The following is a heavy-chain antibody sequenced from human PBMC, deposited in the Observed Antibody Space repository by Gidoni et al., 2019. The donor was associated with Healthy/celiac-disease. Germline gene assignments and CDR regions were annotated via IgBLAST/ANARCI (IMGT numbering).Heavy chain of an antibody. V-gene: IGHV3-23*01. CDR3: AKPPFGITGTTAPGWFDP. D-gene: IGHD1-20*01. CDR2: ISGSGGST. Sequence: EVQLLESGGGLVQPGGSLRLTCAASGFTFSRYAMSWVRQAPGKGLEWVSAISGSGGSTYYADSVKGRFTISRDNSKNTLYLQMNSLRAEDTAVYYCAKPPFGITGTTAPGWFDPWGQGTLVTVSS. CDR1: GFTFSRYA. J-gene: IGHJ5*02.